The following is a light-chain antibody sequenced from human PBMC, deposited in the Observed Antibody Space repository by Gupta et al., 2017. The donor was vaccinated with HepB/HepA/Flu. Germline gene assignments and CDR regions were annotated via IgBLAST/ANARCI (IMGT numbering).Light chain of an antibody. V-gene: IGKV3-15*01. CDR2: DAS. J-gene: IGKJ4*01. CDR3: QSGKSWPLT. CDR1: QSVSSR. Sequence: EIVMTQSPATLSVSPGERATLSCRASQSVSSRLAWYQQKRGQTPRLLLYDASTTATGLPTRMSGSGSAANNTLISSRRTSEDLVVYCSQSGKSWPLTLGGGPKVEIK.